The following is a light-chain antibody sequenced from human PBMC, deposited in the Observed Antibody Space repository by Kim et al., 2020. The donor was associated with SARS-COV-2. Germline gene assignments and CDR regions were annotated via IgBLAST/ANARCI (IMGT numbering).Light chain of an antibody. CDR2: GAS. CDR1: QSVSSY. V-gene: IGKV3-15*01. CDR3: QHYNNWPPWT. J-gene: IGKJ1*01. Sequence: SPGKRASLSCRASQSVSSYLAWYQQKPGQAPRLLIYGASTRATGIPARFSGSGSGTEFTLTISSLQSEDFAVYYCQHYNNWPPWTFGQGTKVDIK.